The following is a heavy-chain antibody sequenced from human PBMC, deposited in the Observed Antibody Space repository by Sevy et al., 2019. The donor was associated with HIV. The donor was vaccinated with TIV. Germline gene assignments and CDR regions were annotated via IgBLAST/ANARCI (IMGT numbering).Heavy chain of an antibody. CDR2: INHTGSP. CDR3: AASLGTMQTQNHQSFFDF. J-gene: IGHJ4*02. V-gene: IGHV4-34*01. Sequence: SETLSLTCAVYGESFRGDYWSWVRQPPGKGLEWIGEINHTGSPKYNPSLKSRVTISIDTTRNRFSLKLTSVTAADTGVYFCAASLGTMQTQNHQSFFDFWGQGTQVTVSS. D-gene: IGHD1-26*01. CDR1: GESFRGDY.